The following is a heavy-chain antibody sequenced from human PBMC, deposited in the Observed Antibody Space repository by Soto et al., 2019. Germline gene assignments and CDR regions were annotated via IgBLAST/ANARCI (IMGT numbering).Heavy chain of an antibody. J-gene: IGHJ4*02. D-gene: IGHD3-10*01. V-gene: IGHV1-18*01. Sequence: ASVKVSCKASGYTFTSYGISWVRQAPGQGLEWMGWISAYNGNTKYAQKLQGRVTTTTDTSTSTAYMELRSLRSDDTAVYYCARAPRGSPTLLWFGELLYPNFDYWGQGTLVTVSS. CDR1: GYTFTSYG. CDR2: ISAYNGNT. CDR3: ARAPRGSPTLLWFGELLYPNFDY.